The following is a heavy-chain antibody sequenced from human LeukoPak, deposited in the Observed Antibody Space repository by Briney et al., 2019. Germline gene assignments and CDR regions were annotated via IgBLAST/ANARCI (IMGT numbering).Heavy chain of an antibody. V-gene: IGHV3-64*01. D-gene: IGHD3-22*01. Sequence: GGSLRLSCAASGFTLSSYAMHWVRQAPGKGLEYVSAISSNGGSTYYANSVKGRFTISRDNSKNTLYLQMGSLRAEDMAVYYCARDPAWYYDSSGYLAYWGQGTLVTVSS. J-gene: IGHJ4*02. CDR3: ARDPAWYYDSSGYLAY. CDR2: ISSNGGST. CDR1: GFTLSSYA.